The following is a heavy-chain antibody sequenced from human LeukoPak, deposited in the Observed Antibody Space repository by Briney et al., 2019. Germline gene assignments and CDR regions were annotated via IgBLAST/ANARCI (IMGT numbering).Heavy chain of an antibody. D-gene: IGHD6-13*01. CDR1: GYTFTSYD. CDR3: ARDLKVGIAGD. J-gene: IGHJ4*02. V-gene: IGHV1-8*01. Sequence: GASWKVSCKASGYTFTSYDISWVRQGTGEGLEWMGWMNPNSGNTGYSQKFQGRVTMTRNTSISTAYMELSSLRSEDTAVYYCARDLKVGIAGDWGQGTLVTVSS. CDR2: MNPNSGNT.